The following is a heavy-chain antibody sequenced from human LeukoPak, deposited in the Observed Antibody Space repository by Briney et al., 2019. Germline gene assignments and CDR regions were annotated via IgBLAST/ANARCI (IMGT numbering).Heavy chain of an antibody. D-gene: IGHD1-26*01. J-gene: IGHJ6*03. Sequence: GASVKVSCKASGYTFTGYYMHWVRQAPGQGLEWMGWINPNSGGTNYAQKFQGRVTMTRDTSISTAYMELSRLRSDDTAVYYCASSRYSGTHLFYYYYMDVWGKGTTVTVSS. CDR3: ASSRYSGTHLFYYYYMDV. CDR1: GYTFTGYY. V-gene: IGHV1-2*02. CDR2: INPNSGGT.